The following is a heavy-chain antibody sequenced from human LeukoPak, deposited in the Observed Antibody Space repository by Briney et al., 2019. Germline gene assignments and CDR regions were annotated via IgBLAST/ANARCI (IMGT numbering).Heavy chain of an antibody. D-gene: IGHD6-6*01. V-gene: IGHV5-51*01. CDR3: ARTDSNIAARRIGFDS. CDR1: GYSFTSYW. CDR2: IYPGDSYT. Sequence: GESLKISCKTSGYSFTSYWIGWVRQMPGKGLEWMGIIYPGDSYTTYGPSFQGQVTISADKSINTAYLQWSSLQASDTAMYYCARTDSNIAARRIGFDSWGQGTLVTVSS. J-gene: IGHJ4*02.